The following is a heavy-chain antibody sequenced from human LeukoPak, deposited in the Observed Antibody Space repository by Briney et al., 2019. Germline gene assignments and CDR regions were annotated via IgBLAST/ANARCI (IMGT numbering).Heavy chain of an antibody. D-gene: IGHD3-22*01. J-gene: IGHJ3*02. CDR2: IYHSGST. V-gene: IGHV4-38-2*02. CDR3: ARVDDSSGLGAFDI. Sequence: PSETLSLTCTVSGYSISSGYYWGWIRQPPGKGLEWIGSIYHSGSTYYNPSLKSRVTISVDTSKNQFSLKLSSVTAADTAVYYCARVDDSSGLGAFDIWGQGTMVTVSS. CDR1: GYSISSGYY.